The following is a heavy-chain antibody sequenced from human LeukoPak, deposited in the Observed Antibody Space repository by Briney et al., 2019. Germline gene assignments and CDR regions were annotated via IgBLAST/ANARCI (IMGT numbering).Heavy chain of an antibody. J-gene: IGHJ4*02. CDR1: GYTFIGYY. D-gene: IGHD3-10*01. Sequence: ASVKVSCKASGYTFIGYYIHWVRQAPGQGLEWMGWIIPNSGGANYAQKFQGRVTMTRDTSITTAYMELSSLRTDDTAVYYCARGGSGSYNALDYWGQGTLVTVPS. V-gene: IGHV1-2*02. CDR3: ARGGSGSYNALDY. CDR2: IIPNSGGA.